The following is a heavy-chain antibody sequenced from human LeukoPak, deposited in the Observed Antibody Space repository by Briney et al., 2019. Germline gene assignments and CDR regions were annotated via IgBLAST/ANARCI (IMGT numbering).Heavy chain of an antibody. Sequence: PGGSLRLSCAASGFTFNNYAMNWVRQAPGRGLEWVSVISGSGGTTYYADSVKGRFTISRDSSKNTLYLQMNSLRAEDTAVYYCAKVSGGGLYYDGMHVWGQGTTVTVS. CDR2: ISGSGGTT. J-gene: IGHJ6*02. V-gene: IGHV3-23*01. CDR1: GFTFNNYA. CDR3: AKVSGGGLYYDGMHV. D-gene: IGHD1-14*01.